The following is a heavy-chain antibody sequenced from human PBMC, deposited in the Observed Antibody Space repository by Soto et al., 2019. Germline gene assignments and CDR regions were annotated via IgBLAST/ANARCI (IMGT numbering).Heavy chain of an antibody. CDR3: ARFFGSGFDY. CDR1: GFPFSTDN. D-gene: IGHD6-19*01. Sequence: GGALRLSRVASGFPFSTDNMNWVRQAPGKGLEWVAHISTSGATRYYADSVKGRFTISRDNAKTSLYLQMDSLRNEDTAVYYCARFFGSGFDYWGQGTLVTVSS. CDR2: ISTSGATR. V-gene: IGHV3-48*02. J-gene: IGHJ4*02.